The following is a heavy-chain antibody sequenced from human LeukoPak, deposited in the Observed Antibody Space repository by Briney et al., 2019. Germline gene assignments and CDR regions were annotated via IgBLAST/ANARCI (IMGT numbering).Heavy chain of an antibody. CDR3: VRERSSSY. J-gene: IGHJ4*02. V-gene: IGHV3-7*01. CDR1: GFTFNTYW. Sequence: SGGSLRLSCAASGFTFNTYWMSWVRQAPGKGLEWVANIKQDGTERYYMDSVKGRFTISRDNAKNSMYLQMQSLRVEDTAVYYCVRERSSSYWGQGTQVTVSS. CDR2: IKQDGTER. D-gene: IGHD6-19*01.